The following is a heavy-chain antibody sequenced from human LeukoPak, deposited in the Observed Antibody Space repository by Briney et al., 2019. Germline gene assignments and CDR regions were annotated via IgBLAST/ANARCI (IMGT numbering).Heavy chain of an antibody. Sequence: GASVKVSCKASGYTFTSYGINWVRQAPGQGLEWMGWISAYNGNTNYAQNLQGRVTMTTDTSTSTAYMELMSLRSDDTAVYYCARGCSSTSCLANFDYWGQGTLVTVSS. V-gene: IGHV1-18*01. CDR1: GYTFTSYG. CDR3: ARGCSSTSCLANFDY. D-gene: IGHD2-2*01. J-gene: IGHJ4*02. CDR2: ISAYNGNT.